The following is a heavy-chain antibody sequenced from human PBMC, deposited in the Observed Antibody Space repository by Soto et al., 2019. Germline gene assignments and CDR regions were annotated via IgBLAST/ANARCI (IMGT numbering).Heavy chain of an antibody. D-gene: IGHD3-22*01. CDR3: AREGRHYDSSGYYYFDY. J-gene: IGHJ4*02. Sequence: SETLSLTCTVSGVSISSGDYYWSWIRQPPGKGLEWIGYIYYSGSTYYNPSLKSRVTISVDTSKNQFSLKLSSVTAADTAVYYCAREGRHYDSSGYYYFDYWGQGTLVTVSS. CDR1: GVSISSGDYY. V-gene: IGHV4-30-4*01. CDR2: IYYSGST.